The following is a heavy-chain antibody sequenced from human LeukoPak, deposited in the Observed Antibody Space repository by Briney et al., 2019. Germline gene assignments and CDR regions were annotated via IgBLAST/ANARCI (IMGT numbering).Heavy chain of an antibody. V-gene: IGHV4-34*01. Sequence: PPETLSLTCAVYGGSFSGYYWNWIRQPPGKGLEWIASINYSGSTYYNPSLKSRVTISVDTSENQFSLKLSSVTAADTAVYYCARYVVYGSGKYYFDYWGQGTLVTVSS. CDR2: INYSGST. CDR3: ARYVVYGSGKYYFDY. J-gene: IGHJ4*02. CDR1: GGSFSGYY. D-gene: IGHD3-10*01.